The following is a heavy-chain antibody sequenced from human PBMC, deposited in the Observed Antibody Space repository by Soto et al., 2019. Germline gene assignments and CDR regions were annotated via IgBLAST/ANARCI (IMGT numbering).Heavy chain of an antibody. CDR2: IYWDDDK. CDR1: GFSLSTSGVG. D-gene: IGHD4-17*01. CDR3: AHRGTVTFDAFDI. Sequence: QITLKESGPTLVKPTQTLTLTCTFSGFSLSTSGVGVGWIRQPPGKALEWLALIYWDDDKRYSPSLNSRLTXTXDXXKDQVVLTVTNMDPVDTATYYCAHRGTVTFDAFDIWGQGTMVTVSS. J-gene: IGHJ3*02. V-gene: IGHV2-5*02.